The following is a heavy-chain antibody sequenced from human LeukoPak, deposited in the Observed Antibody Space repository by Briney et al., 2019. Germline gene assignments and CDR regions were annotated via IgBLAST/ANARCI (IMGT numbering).Heavy chain of an antibody. CDR2: INHSGST. J-gene: IGHJ4*02. Sequence: PSETLSLTCAVYGGSFSGYYWSWIRQPPGKGLEWIGEINHSGSTNYNPSLKSRVTISVDTSKNQFSLKLSSVTAADTAVYYCARGRRRPSRIAAAGTSSNRFDYWGQGTLVTVSS. CDR1: GGSFSGYY. D-gene: IGHD6-13*01. V-gene: IGHV4-34*01. CDR3: ARGRRRPSRIAAAGTSSNRFDY.